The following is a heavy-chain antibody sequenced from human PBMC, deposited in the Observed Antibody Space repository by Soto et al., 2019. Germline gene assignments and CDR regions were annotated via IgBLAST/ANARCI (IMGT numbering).Heavy chain of an antibody. Sequence: SETLSLTCTVSGGSISSSSYYWGWIRQPPGKGLEWIGSIYYSGSTYYNPSLKSRVTISVDTSKNQFSLKLSSVTAADTAVYYCARKAQGDDFWSGYYVYFDYWGQGTLVTVSS. D-gene: IGHD3-3*01. J-gene: IGHJ4*02. CDR3: ARKAQGDDFWSGYYVYFDY. CDR2: IYYSGST. V-gene: IGHV4-39*01. CDR1: GGSISSSSYY.